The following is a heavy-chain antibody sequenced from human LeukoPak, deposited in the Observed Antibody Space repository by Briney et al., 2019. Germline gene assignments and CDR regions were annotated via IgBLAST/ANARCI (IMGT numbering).Heavy chain of an antibody. D-gene: IGHD3-22*01. CDR2: NYHSGRT. Sequence: SETLSLTCAVSGDYISSSSYYWGWIRQSPGTGLEWIGDNYHSGRTYYNPSLKSRVAISIDTSKNQFSLRLRSMTAADTAVFCCARRRYYDSTGYFEWGRGTLVTVSS. CDR3: ARRRYYDSTGYFE. J-gene: IGHJ1*01. V-gene: IGHV4-39*01. CDR1: GDYISSSSYY.